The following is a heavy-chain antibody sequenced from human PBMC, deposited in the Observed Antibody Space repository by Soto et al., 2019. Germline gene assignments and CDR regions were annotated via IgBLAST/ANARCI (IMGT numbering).Heavy chain of an antibody. CDR3: ARTRITMVRGVISAKYYYYGMDV. V-gene: IGHV5-51*01. CDR2: IYPGDSDT. D-gene: IGHD3-10*01. CDR1: GYSFTSYW. Sequence: GESLKISCKGSGYSFTSYWIGWVRQMPGKGLEWMGIIYPGDSDTRYSPSFQGQVTISADKSIGTAYLQWSSLKASDTAMYYCARTRITMVRGVISAKYYYYGMDVWGQGTTVTVSS. J-gene: IGHJ6*02.